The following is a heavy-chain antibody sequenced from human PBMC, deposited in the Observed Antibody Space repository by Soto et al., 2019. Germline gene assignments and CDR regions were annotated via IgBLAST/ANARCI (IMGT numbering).Heavy chain of an antibody. J-gene: IGHJ4*02. CDR2: ISGSGGST. CDR3: AKDPSDYDFLTGVFDY. Sequence: GGSLRLSCAASGFTFSRYAMSWVRQAPGRGLEWVSAISGSGGSTYYADSVKGRYTISSDNSKNTLYLQMNSLTAEDTAVYCCAKDPSDYDFLTGVFDYWGQGTLVTVSS. CDR1: GFTFSRYA. D-gene: IGHD3-9*01. V-gene: IGHV3-23*01.